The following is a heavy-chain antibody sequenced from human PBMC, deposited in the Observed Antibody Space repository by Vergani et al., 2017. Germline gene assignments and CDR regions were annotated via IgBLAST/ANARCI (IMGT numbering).Heavy chain of an antibody. Sequence: VQLLESGGGLVQPGGSLRLSCAASGFTFSSYAMHWVRQAPGKGLEWVAVISYDGSNKYYADSVKGRFTISRDNSKNTLYLQMNSLRAEDTAVYYCAREIAVAGTGLGYWGQGTLVTVSS. CDR3: AREIAVAGTGLGY. CDR2: ISYDGSNK. CDR1: GFTFSSYA. J-gene: IGHJ4*02. V-gene: IGHV3-30*01. D-gene: IGHD6-19*01.